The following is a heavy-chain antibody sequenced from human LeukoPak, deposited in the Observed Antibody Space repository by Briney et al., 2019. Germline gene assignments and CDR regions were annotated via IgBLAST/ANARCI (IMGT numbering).Heavy chain of an antibody. CDR2: IYYSGST. CDR1: GGSISSSSYY. CDR3: ARASITMIVVED. Sequence: SETLSLTCTVSGGSISSSSYYWGWIRQPLGKGLEWIGSIYYSGSTYYNPSLKSRVTISVDTSKNQFSLKLSSVTAADTAVYYCARASITMIVVEDWGQGTLVTVSS. V-gene: IGHV4-39*07. J-gene: IGHJ4*02. D-gene: IGHD3-22*01.